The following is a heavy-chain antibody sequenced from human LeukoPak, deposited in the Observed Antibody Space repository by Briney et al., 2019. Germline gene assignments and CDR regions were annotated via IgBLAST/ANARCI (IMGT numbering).Heavy chain of an antibody. Sequence: PGGSLRLSCAASGFTFSSYGMHWVRQAPGKGLEWVAVISYDGSNKYYADSVKGRFTISRDNSKNTLYLQMNSLRAEDTAVYYCVNILFGWGQGTLVTVSS. D-gene: IGHD3-10*01. CDR1: GFTFSSYG. CDR3: VNILFG. J-gene: IGHJ4*02. V-gene: IGHV3-30*03. CDR2: ISYDGSNK.